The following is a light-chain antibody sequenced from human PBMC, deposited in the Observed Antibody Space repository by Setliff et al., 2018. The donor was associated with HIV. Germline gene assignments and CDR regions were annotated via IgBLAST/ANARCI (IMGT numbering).Light chain of an antibody. CDR2: DVT. Sequence: QSALTQPRSVSGSPGQSVTISCTGTCSDVGGYNFVSWYQQRPGKAPKLMIYDVTKRPSGVPDRFSGSKSGNTASLTISGLQAEDEADYYCCSYAGSHTFVFGTGTKVTVL. CDR1: CSDVGGYNF. J-gene: IGLJ1*01. V-gene: IGLV2-11*01. CDR3: CSYAGSHTFV.